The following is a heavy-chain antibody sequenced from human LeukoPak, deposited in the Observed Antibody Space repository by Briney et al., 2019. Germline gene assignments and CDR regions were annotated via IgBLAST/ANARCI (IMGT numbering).Heavy chain of an antibody. CDR2: ISYDGSNK. CDR1: GFTFSSYG. Sequence: PGRSLRLSCAASGFTFSSYGMHWVRPAPGKGLAWVAVISYDGSNKYYADSVKGRFTISRDNSKNTLYLQMNSLRAEDTAVYYCAKDRSMVRGVPPGGMDGWGKGTTVTVSS. J-gene: IGHJ6*04. CDR3: AKDRSMVRGVPPGGMDG. V-gene: IGHV3-30*18. D-gene: IGHD3-10*01.